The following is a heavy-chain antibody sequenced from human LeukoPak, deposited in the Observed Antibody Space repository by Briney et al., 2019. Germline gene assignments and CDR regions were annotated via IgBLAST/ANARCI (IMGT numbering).Heavy chain of an antibody. CDR1: GFTFSSYS. V-gene: IGHV3-21*01. D-gene: IGHD3-3*01. CDR2: ISSSSSYI. Sequence: GSLRLSCAASGFTFSSYSMNWVRQAPGKGLEWVSSISSSSSYIYYADSVKGRFTISRDNAKNSLYLQMNSLRAEDTAVYYCARERMRLFGDHWGQGTLVTVSS. J-gene: IGHJ4*02. CDR3: ARERMRLFGDH.